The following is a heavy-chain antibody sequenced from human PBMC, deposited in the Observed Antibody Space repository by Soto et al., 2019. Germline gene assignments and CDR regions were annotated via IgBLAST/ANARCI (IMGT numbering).Heavy chain of an antibody. CDR1: GLTFSSYW. Sequence: PGGSLRLSCAASGLTFSSYWMHWVRQAPGKGLVWVSRINSDGSSTSYADSVKGRFTISRDNAKNTLYLQMNSLRAEDTAVYYCARLRKRDAFDIWGQGTMVTVSS. D-gene: IGHD1-1*01. V-gene: IGHV3-74*01. J-gene: IGHJ3*02. CDR3: ARLRKRDAFDI. CDR2: INSDGSST.